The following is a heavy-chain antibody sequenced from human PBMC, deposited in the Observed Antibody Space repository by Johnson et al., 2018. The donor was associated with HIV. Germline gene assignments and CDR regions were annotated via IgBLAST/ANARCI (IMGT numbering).Heavy chain of an antibody. CDR1: GFTFSDYY. D-gene: IGHD3-9*01. Sequence: QVQLVESGGGLVKPGGSLRLSCAASGFTFSDYYMSWIRQAPRKGLEWLSYISSSGSTIYYADSVKGRFTISRDNAKNSLYLQMSRLRAEDTAGYYCGREGVAVRYIDDAFDMWGQGTMVTVSS. CDR3: GREGVAVRYIDDAFDM. V-gene: IGHV3-11*04. J-gene: IGHJ3*02. CDR2: ISSSGSTI.